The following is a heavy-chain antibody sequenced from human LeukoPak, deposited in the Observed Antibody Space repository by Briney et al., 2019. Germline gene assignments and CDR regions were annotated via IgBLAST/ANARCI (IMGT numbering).Heavy chain of an antibody. Sequence: SGPTLVKPTQTLTLTCTSSGFSLSTSGVGVRCIPPPPGKALEWLALIYWDDDKRYSPSLKSRLTITKDTSKNQVVLTMTNMDPVDTATYYCAHIGWGSSFDYWGQGTLVTVSS. CDR3: AHIGWGSSFDY. CDR1: GFSLSTSGVG. D-gene: IGHD7-27*01. CDR2: IYWDDDK. J-gene: IGHJ4*02. V-gene: IGHV2-5*02.